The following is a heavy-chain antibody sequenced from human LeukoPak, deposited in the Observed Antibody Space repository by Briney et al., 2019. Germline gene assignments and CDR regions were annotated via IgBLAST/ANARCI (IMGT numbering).Heavy chain of an antibody. CDR2: IYYSGST. CDR3: ARDMVRGVSQGFDY. Sequence: PSETLSLTCTVSGGSISSGGYYWSWIRQHPGKGLEWIGYIYYSGSTYYNLSLKSRVTISVDTSKNQFSLKLSSVTAADTAVYYCARDMVRGVSQGFDYWGQGTLVTVSS. V-gene: IGHV4-31*03. CDR1: GGSISSGGYY. D-gene: IGHD3-10*01. J-gene: IGHJ4*01.